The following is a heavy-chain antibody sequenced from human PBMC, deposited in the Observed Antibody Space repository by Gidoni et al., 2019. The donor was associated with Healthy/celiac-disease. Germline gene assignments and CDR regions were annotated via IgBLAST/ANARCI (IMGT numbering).Heavy chain of an antibody. V-gene: IGHV3-48*01. J-gene: IGHJ6*02. CDR1: GFTFSSYN. D-gene: IGHD2-2*01. CDR3: AREGCSSTSCYYRYYYYGMDV. Sequence: EVQLVESGGGLVQPGGSLRLSCAAYGFTFSSYNMTWVRQAPGKGLEWVSYISSSSSTIYYADSVKGRFTISRDNAKNSLYLQMNSLRAEDTAVYYCAREGCSSTSCYYRYYYYGMDVWGQGTTVTVSS. CDR2: ISSSSSTI.